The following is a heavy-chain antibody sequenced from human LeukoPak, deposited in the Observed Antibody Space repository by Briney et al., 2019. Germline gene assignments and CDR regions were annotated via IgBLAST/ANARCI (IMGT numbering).Heavy chain of an antibody. Sequence: PSETLSLTCAVYGGSFSGYYWSWIRQPPGKGLEWIGEINHSGSTNYNPSLKSRVTISVDTSKNQFSLKLSSVTAADTAVYYCARGRLYYYDRSGYYVKSRALYYFDYWGQGTLVTVSS. V-gene: IGHV4-34*01. CDR2: INHSGST. CDR3: ARGRLYYYDRSGYYVKSRALYYFDY. CDR1: GGSFSGYY. J-gene: IGHJ4*02. D-gene: IGHD3-22*01.